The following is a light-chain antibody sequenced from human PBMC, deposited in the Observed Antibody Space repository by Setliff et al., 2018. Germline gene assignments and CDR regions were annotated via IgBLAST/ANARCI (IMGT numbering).Light chain of an antibody. CDR1: QSVLHSSNNMNY. V-gene: IGKV4-1*01. CDR3: QQYNSIPRT. J-gene: IGKJ1*01. CDR2: CAS. Sequence: DIVLTQSPDSLSVSLGERATINCRSSQSVLHSSNNMNYLAWYQQTPGQTPRLLINCASTRESVVPDRFSCSGSGTEFTLTISGLQAEDVAVYYCQQYNSIPRTVGQGTKVDIK.